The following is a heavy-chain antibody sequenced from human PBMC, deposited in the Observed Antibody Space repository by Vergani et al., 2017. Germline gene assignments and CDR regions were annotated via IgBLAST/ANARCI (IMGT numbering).Heavy chain of an antibody. J-gene: IGHJ4*02. CDR3: ARLYGRDSSGSKYFDY. D-gene: IGHD3-22*01. V-gene: IGHV5-51*01. Sequence: EVQLVQSGAEVKKPGESLKISCQISGYSFTYYWIGWVRQMPGKGLEWMGIIHPADSDTRYSPSFQGQVTISVDKSISTAYLQRSSLGASDSAMYYCARLYGRDSSGSKYFDYWGQGTLVTVSS. CDR1: GYSFTYYW. CDR2: IHPADSDT.